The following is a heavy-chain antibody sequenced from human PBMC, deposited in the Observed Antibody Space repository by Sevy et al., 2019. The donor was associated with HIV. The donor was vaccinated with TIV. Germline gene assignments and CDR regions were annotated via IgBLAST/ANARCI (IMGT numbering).Heavy chain of an antibody. CDR1: GFTFSSYA. V-gene: IGHV3-30-3*01. J-gene: IGHJ3*02. Sequence: GGSLRLSCAASGFTFSSYAMHWVRQAPGKGLEWVAVISYDGSNKYYAYSVKGRFTISRDNSKNTLYLQMNSLRAEDTAVYYCARGRDAFDIWGQGTMVTVSS. CDR3: ARGRDAFDI. CDR2: ISYDGSNK.